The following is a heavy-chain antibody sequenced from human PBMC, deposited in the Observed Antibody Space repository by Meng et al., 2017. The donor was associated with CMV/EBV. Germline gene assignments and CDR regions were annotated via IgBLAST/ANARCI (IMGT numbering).Heavy chain of an antibody. Sequence: EVQLVWVGAGLVQAGVSLGLSCAASGFNFSSYSMNWVRRAPGKGLEWFSSISRSSSYIYYADSVKGRFTISRDNAKNSLYLQMNSLRAEDTAVYYCARGEQLAEYFQHWGQGTLVTVSS. D-gene: IGHD6-13*01. J-gene: IGHJ1*01. CDR2: ISRSSSYI. CDR1: GFNFSSYS. V-gene: IGHV3-21*01. CDR3: ARGEQLAEYFQH.